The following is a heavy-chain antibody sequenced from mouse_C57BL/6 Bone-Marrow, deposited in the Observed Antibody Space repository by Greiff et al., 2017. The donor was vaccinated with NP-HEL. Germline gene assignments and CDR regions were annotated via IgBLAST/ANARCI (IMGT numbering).Heavy chain of an antibody. J-gene: IGHJ4*01. V-gene: IGHV1-64*01. CDR3: ARSYLDYAMDY. CDR2: IHPNSGST. Sequence: QVQLKQPGAELVKPGASVKLSCKASGYTFTSYWMHWVKQRPGQGLEWIGMIHPNSGSTNYNEKFKSKATLTVDKSSSTAYMQLSSLTSEDSAVYYCARSYLDYAMDYWGQGTSVTVSS. D-gene: IGHD5-5*01. CDR1: GYTFTSYW.